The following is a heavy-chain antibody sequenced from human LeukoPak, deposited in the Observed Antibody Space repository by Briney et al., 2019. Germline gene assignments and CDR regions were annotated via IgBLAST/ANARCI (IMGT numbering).Heavy chain of an antibody. J-gene: IGHJ5*02. D-gene: IGHD5-18*01. Sequence: GASVKVSCKASGGTFSSYAISWVRQAPGQGLEWMGRIIPMFGTANYAQKFQGRVTITTDESTSTAYMELSSLRSEDTAVYYCARSEVRGYSYGPRYNWFDPWGQGTLVTVSS. CDR3: ARSEVRGYSYGPRYNWFDP. CDR2: IIPMFGTA. CDR1: GGTFSSYA. V-gene: IGHV1-69*05.